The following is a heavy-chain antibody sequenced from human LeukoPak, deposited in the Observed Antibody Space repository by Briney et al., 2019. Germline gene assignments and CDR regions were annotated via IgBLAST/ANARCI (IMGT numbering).Heavy chain of an antibody. D-gene: IGHD2/OR15-2a*01. V-gene: IGHV3-7*01. Sequence: GGSLRLSCAASGLTFRSYWMTWVRQAPGKEPEWVANIKEDGSEKYYEDSVRGRFTISRDNAKNSLYLQMNSLRAEDTAVYYCARGKTSQNIVTRKTYNWFDPWGQGTLVTVSS. J-gene: IGHJ5*02. CDR2: IKEDGSEK. CDR3: ARGKTSQNIVTRKTYNWFDP. CDR1: GLTFRSYW.